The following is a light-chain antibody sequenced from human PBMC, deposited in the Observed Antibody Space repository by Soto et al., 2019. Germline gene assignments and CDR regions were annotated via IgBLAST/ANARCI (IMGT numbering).Light chain of an antibody. Sequence: ETVMTQSPATLSVSPGERVTLSCRASQSVRTNLVWYQQSPGQPPRLLIYGASDRVAGVPDRFSGSGSGTDFTLTISGQQSEDCAVYYCQQYNEWPRTFGQGTKLEIK. J-gene: IGKJ2*01. CDR3: QQYNEWPRT. CDR1: QSVRTN. V-gene: IGKV3-15*01. CDR2: GAS.